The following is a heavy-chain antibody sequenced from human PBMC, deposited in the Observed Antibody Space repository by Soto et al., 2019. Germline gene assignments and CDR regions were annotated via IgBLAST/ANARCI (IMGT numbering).Heavy chain of an antibody. CDR2: IIPILGIA. CDR3: ASYYYGSGSRMDV. Sequence: QVQLVQSGAEVKKPGSSVKVSCKASGGTFSSYTISWVRQAPGQGLEWMGRIIPILGIANYAQKFQGRVTITPDKSTSTAYMELSSLRSEDTAVYYCASYYYGSGSRMDVWGQGTTVTVSS. V-gene: IGHV1-69*02. CDR1: GGTFSSYT. J-gene: IGHJ6*02. D-gene: IGHD3-10*01.